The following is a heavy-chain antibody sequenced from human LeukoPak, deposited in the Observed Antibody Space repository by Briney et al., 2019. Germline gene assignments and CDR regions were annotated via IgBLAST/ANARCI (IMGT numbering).Heavy chain of an antibody. D-gene: IGHD4-23*01. CDR3: ARELVTSSY. CDR2: ISSSSSSI. V-gene: IGHV3-21*01. Sequence: GGSLRLSCAASGFTFSTYSMNWVRQAPGKGLEWVSSISSSSSSIYYADSVKGRFTISRDNAKDSLYLQMNSLRAEDTAVYYCARELVTSSYWGQGALVTVSS. CDR1: GFTFSTYS. J-gene: IGHJ4*02.